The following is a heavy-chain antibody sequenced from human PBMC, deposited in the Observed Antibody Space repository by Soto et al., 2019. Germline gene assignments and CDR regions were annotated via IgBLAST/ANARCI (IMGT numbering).Heavy chain of an antibody. V-gene: IGHV3-48*02. J-gene: IGHJ4*02. CDR3: ARDAGSWGY. D-gene: IGHD3-10*01. CDR2: IISSSSTI. CDR1: GFTFSDYS. Sequence: EVQLVESGGGLVQPGGSLRLSCAASGFTFSDYSMDWVRQAPGKGLEGVAYIISSSSTIYYADSVKGRFTILRENAKNSLYLQMNSLRDEDTAVYYCARDAGSWGYWGQGTLVTVSS.